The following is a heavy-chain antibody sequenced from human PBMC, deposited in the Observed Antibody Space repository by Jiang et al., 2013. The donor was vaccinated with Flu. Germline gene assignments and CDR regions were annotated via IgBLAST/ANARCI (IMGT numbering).Heavy chain of an antibody. D-gene: IGHD5-24*01. Sequence: SGAEVKKPGSSVKVSCKGSGGTFRSYTISWVRQAPGQGFEWMGGIVPLFGTANYAQKFQGRVTITADESTRIAYMELSSLRSEDTAVYYCARDPGAPGDGYTYWGQGTLVTVSS. CDR1: GGTFRSYT. CDR2: IVPLFGTA. V-gene: IGHV1-69*01. CDR3: ARDPGAPGDGYTY. J-gene: IGHJ4*02.